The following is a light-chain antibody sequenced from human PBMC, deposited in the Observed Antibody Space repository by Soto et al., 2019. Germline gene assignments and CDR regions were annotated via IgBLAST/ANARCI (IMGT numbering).Light chain of an antibody. CDR2: WAS. CDR3: QQYYSTPRT. V-gene: IGKV4-1*01. J-gene: IGKJ1*01. CDR1: QSVLYSSNNRDY. Sequence: DIVMTQSPDSLAVSLGERATINCKSSQSVLYSSNNRDYLAWYQQKPGQPPKLLIYWASTRQFGVPDRFSGSGSGTDFSITSSSLQAEDVAVYYCQQYYSTPRTFGKGTKVEIK.